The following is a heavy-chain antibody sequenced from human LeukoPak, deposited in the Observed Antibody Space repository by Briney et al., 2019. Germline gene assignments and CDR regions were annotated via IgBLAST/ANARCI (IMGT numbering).Heavy chain of an antibody. Sequence: SETLSLTCGVSGGSFSGYYWTWIRQPPGKGLEWIGEINHSGSTNYSPSLKSRVTISMDTSKNQFSLKLSSVTAADTAVYYCARGLSYHNWYDPWGQGTLVTVSS. CDR3: ARGLSYHNWYDP. V-gene: IGHV4-34*01. J-gene: IGHJ5*02. D-gene: IGHD3-10*01. CDR1: GGSFSGYY. CDR2: INHSGST.